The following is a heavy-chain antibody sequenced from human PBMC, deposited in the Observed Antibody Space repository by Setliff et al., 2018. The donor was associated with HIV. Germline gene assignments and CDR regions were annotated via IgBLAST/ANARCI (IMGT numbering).Heavy chain of an antibody. J-gene: IGHJ6*03. V-gene: IGHV4-61*02. CDR2: IYTSGST. CDR3: AKVVVRSRFLEWSPSRDYSYYYMDV. CDR1: GGSISSGIYY. Sequence: TLSLTCTVSGGSISSGIYYWSWIRQPAGKGLEWIGRIYTSGSTNYNPSPKSRVTISVDTSKNQFSLKLSSVTAADTAVYYCAKVVVRSRFLEWSPSRDYSYYYMDVWGKGTTVTVSS. D-gene: IGHD3-3*01.